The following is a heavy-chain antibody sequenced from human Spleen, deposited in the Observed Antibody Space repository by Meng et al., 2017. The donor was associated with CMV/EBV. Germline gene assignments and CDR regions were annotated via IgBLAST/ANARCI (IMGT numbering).Heavy chain of an antibody. CDR2: IRYDGSDK. CDR1: GFTFSNYG. J-gene: IGHJ4*02. Sequence: GGSLRLSCAASGFTFSNYGMHWVRQAPGKGLEWVAFIRYDGSDKNYADSVKGRFTISRDNSKNTLYLQMNSLRAEDTAVYYCARSDCSTTSCSHYFDSWGQGTLVTVSS. CDR3: ARSDCSTTSCSHYFDS. V-gene: IGHV3-30*02. D-gene: IGHD2-2*01.